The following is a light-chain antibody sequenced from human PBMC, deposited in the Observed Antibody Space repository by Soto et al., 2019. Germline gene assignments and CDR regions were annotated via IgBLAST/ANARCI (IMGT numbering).Light chain of an antibody. CDR3: QQRNMWPIT. V-gene: IGKV3-11*01. CDR2: DAY. Sequence: EVVLTQSPVTLSLSPRERSTLSCRASQSFRGLLAWYQQKPGQAPRLLIYDAYNRATGIPPRFSGSGSGTDFTLTISSLEPEDSAVYYCQQRNMWPITFGQGTRLEIK. CDR1: QSFRGL. J-gene: IGKJ5*01.